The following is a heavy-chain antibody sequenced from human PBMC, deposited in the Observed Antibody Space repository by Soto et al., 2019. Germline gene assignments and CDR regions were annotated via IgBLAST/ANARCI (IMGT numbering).Heavy chain of an antibody. D-gene: IGHD3-10*01. Sequence: SGPTLVNPTQTLTLTCTFSGFSLSTSGMCVSWIRQPPGKALEWLALIDWDDDKYYSTSLKTRLTISKDTSKNQVVLTMTNMDPVDTATYYCARIQGMVRGVAWFDPWGQGPLVTVSS. CDR1: GFSLSTSGMC. CDR2: IDWDDDK. J-gene: IGHJ5*02. V-gene: IGHV2-70*01. CDR3: ARIQGMVRGVAWFDP.